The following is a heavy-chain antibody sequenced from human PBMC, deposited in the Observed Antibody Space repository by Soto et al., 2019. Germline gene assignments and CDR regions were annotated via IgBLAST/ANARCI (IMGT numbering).Heavy chain of an antibody. CDR2: ISYDGSNK. D-gene: IGHD3-3*01. CDR3: ARVPITIFGGGMDV. CDR1: GFTFSSYA. Sequence: QVQLVESGGGVVQPGRSLRLSCAASGFTFSSYAMHWVRQAPGKGLEWVAVISYDGSNKYYADSVKGRFTISRDNSKNTLYLQMNSLRAEDTAVYYCARVPITIFGGGMDVWGQGTTVTVSS. V-gene: IGHV3-30-3*01. J-gene: IGHJ6*02.